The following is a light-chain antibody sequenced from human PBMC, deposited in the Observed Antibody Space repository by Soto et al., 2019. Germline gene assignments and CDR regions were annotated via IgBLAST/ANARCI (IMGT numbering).Light chain of an antibody. CDR3: AAWDDSLNGVV. Sequence: QAVVTQPPSASGTPGQRVTISCSGSSSNIGSNTVNWYQQLPGTAPKLLIYSNNQRPSGVPDRFSVSKSGTSASLAISGLQSEDEADYCCAAWDDSLNGVVFGGGTKLTVL. J-gene: IGLJ2*01. V-gene: IGLV1-44*01. CDR2: SNN. CDR1: SSNIGSNT.